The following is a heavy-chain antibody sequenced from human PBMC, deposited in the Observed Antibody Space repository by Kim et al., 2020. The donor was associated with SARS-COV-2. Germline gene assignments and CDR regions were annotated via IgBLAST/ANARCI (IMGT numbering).Heavy chain of an antibody. Sequence: GGSLRLSCSASGFTFSSYAVHWVRQAPGKGLEYVSAISRKAASTYSADSATVRSTSPRDSSTNTLDLQMSSLRAQDTALYYSVTALRTGSYLNYSGQAT. CDR1: GFTFSSYA. CDR3: VTALRTGSYLNY. CDR2: ISRKAAST. D-gene: IGHD1-1*01. J-gene: IGHJ4*02. V-gene: IGHV3-64D*09.